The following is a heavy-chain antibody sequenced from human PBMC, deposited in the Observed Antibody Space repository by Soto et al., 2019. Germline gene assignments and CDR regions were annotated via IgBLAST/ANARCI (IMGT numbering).Heavy chain of an antibody. Sequence: PGGSLRLSCAASGFTFSDYGMHWVRQAPGKGLEWVALISYDGSKEYYADSVKGRFTISRDNSKNTLYLQMNSLRAEGTAVYHCAKDFSAGGQCSSSSCPYPLPEYWGQGTLVTVSS. D-gene: IGHD2-2*01. CDR3: AKDFSAGGQCSSSSCPYPLPEY. V-gene: IGHV3-30*18. CDR2: ISYDGSKE. CDR1: GFTFSDYG. J-gene: IGHJ4*02.